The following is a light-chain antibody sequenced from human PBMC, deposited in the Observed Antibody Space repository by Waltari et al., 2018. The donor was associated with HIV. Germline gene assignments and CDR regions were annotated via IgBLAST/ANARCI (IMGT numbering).Light chain of an antibody. J-gene: IGKJ2*01. V-gene: IGKV1-9*01. CDR3: QQLKSFPYT. CDR2: DVS. CDR1: QGINSY. Sequence: DIQLTQSPSFLSASVGDRVTVTCRASQGINSYLAWFQQKPGRAPRLLLYDVSTLQRGVPSRFSGSGSETEFTLTIHSLQPDDFATYYCQQLKSFPYTFGQGTKLDVK.